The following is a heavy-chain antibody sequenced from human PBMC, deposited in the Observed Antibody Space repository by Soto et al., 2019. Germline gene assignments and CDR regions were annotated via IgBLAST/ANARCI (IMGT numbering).Heavy chain of an antibody. Sequence: EVQLLESGGGLVQPGGSLRLSCAASGFTFSSYAMSWVRQVPGKGLEWVSAISGSGDSTYYAVSVKGRFTISRDNSKNTLYLQMNSLRAEDTAVYYCAKVARASGWNFDYWGQGTLVTVSS. CDR1: GFTFSSYA. V-gene: IGHV3-23*01. J-gene: IGHJ4*02. CDR2: ISGSGDST. D-gene: IGHD6-19*01. CDR3: AKVARASGWNFDY.